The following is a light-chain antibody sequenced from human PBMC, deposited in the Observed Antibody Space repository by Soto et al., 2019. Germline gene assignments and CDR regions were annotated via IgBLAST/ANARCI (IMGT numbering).Light chain of an antibody. V-gene: IGKV2D-29*02. J-gene: IGKJ5*01. Sequence: DVAMTQTPLSLSVAPGQPASISCRSSQSLLHITGETFLFWYLQKPGQSPQLLIYEVSTRVSGVPDRFSGSGSGTDFTLEISRVETDDVGIYYCMQSTQLPPTFGQGTRLEIK. CDR3: MQSTQLPPT. CDR2: EVS. CDR1: QSLLHITGETF.